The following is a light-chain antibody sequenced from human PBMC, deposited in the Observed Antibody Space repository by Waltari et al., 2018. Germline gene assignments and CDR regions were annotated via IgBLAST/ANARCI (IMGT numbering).Light chain of an antibody. J-gene: IGKJ2*01. V-gene: IGKV4-1*01. CDR2: WAS. CDR3: QQYYDIPYT. CDR1: QTVLDSSTNKNY. Sequence: DIVMTQSPDCLALSLGERATINCRSGQTVLDSSTNKNYVAWYQQKTGQPPKLLIYWASTRETGVPGRFSGSGSGTEFTLTVSSLQAEDVAVDYCQQYYDIPYTFGQGTKME.